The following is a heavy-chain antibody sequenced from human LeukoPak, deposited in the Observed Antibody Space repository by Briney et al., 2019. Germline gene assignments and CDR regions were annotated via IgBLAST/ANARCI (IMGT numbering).Heavy chain of an antibody. CDR1: GYTFTGYY. V-gene: IGHV1-2*02. Sequence: ASVKVSCKASGYTFTGYYMHWVRQAPGQGLEWMGWINPNSGGTNYAQKFQGRVTMTRDTSISTAYMELSRLRSDDTTVYYCARDSSPAGQIDYWGQGTLVTVSS. CDR2: INPNSGGT. CDR3: ARDSSPAGQIDY. J-gene: IGHJ4*02.